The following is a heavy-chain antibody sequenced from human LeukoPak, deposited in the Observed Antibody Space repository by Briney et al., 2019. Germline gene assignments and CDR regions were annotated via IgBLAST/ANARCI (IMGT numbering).Heavy chain of an antibody. CDR2: ISSGSDYT. D-gene: IGHD3-10*01. CDR1: GFSFSNHG. V-gene: IGHV3-23*01. J-gene: IGHJ2*01. CDR3: AKIGVIGNWYYDV. Sequence: PGGSLRLSCAASGFSFSNHGMSWVRQAPWKGPEWVSSISSGSDYTFYADSVKGRFTISRDNSKNTLYLQMNSLRAGDTAIYHCAKIGVIGNWYYDVWGRGTLVTVSS.